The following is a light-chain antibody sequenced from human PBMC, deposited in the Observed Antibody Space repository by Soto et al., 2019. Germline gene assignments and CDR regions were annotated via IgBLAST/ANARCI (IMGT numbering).Light chain of an antibody. CDR1: QSVLYRSENKNF. Sequence: DIVMTQSPDSLAVSLGDRATISCKSSQSVLYRSENKNFLAWYQQKPGQTPKLLIYWASARESGVPDRFSGSGSGTDFTLTISSLQAEDVAVYYCQQYLGFPYTFCQGTKLE. J-gene: IGKJ2*01. CDR3: QQYLGFPYT. V-gene: IGKV4-1*01. CDR2: WAS.